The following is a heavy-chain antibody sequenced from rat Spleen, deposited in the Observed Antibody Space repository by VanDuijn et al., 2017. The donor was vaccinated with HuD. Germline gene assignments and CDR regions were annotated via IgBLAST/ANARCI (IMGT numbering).Heavy chain of an antibody. CDR2: IIYDGTKT. J-gene: IGHJ2*01. CDR3: TRNWDY. D-gene: IGHD5-1*01. V-gene: IGHV5S10*01. Sequence: EVQLVESDGGLVQPGRSLKLSCAASGFTFSDYNMAWVRQAPKKGLEWVATIIYDGTKTHYRDSVKGRFTISRDIARSTLYLQMNSLRSADTATYYCTRNWDYWGQGVMVTVSS. CDR1: GFTFSDYN.